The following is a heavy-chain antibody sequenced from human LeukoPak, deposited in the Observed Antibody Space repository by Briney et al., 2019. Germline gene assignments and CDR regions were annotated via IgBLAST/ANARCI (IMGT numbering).Heavy chain of an antibody. V-gene: IGHV3-30*02. CDR1: GFTFSSYG. D-gene: IGHD3-10*01. CDR3: ANLPLVREVILAVVY. J-gene: IGHJ4*02. CDR2: IRYDGSDK. Sequence: PGGSLRLSCAASGFTFSSYGMHWVRQAPGKGLEWVTFIRYDGSDKYYADSVKGRFTISRDNSKNTLYLQMNSLRVEDTAVYYCANLPLVREVILAVVYWGQGTLVTVSS.